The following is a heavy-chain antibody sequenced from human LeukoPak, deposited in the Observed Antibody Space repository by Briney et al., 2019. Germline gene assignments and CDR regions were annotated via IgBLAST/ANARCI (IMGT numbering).Heavy chain of an antibody. J-gene: IGHJ4*02. D-gene: IGHD4-17*01. Sequence: ASVEVSCKASGGTFSSYAISWVRQAPGQGLEWMGGIIPIFGTANYAQKFQGRVTITADESTSTAYMELSSLRSEDTAVYYCARGIGSTTVTTLEYYFDYWGQGTLVTVSS. V-gene: IGHV1-69*13. CDR2: IIPIFGTA. CDR1: GGTFSSYA. CDR3: ARGIGSTTVTTLEYYFDY.